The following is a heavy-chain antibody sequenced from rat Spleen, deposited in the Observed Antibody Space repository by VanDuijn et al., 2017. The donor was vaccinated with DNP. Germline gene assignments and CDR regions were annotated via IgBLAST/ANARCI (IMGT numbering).Heavy chain of an antibody. CDR1: GYIFTNDY. V-gene: IGHV1-43*01. CDR3: TRCGLNLRYWYFDF. J-gene: IGHJ1*01. CDR2: INAGSGGA. Sequence: QVQLQQSGAELAKPGSSVKISCKASGYIFTNDYIGWIKQTTGQGLELFGYINAGSGGANFNDKFKGKATLTVDKSSSTAFMQLSSLTPDDSAVYYCTRCGLNLRYWYFDFWGPGTMVTVSS. D-gene: IGHD2-1*01.